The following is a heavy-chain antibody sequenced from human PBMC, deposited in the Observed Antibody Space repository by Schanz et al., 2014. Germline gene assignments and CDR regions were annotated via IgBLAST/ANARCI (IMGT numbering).Heavy chain of an antibody. CDR3: AKDLHSNSGNYYSYYFDS. J-gene: IGHJ4*02. CDR2: IRYDGRNK. Sequence: VQLVESGGGVVQPGRSLRLSCVASGFTFISYDIHWVRQAPGKGLEWVAVIRYDGRNKNFVESVKGRFTISRDNSNNTVYLQMNTLRAEDTAVYFCAKDLHSNSGNYYSYYFDSWGPGALVTVSS. CDR1: GFTFISYD. V-gene: IGHV3-33*06. D-gene: IGHD3-10*01.